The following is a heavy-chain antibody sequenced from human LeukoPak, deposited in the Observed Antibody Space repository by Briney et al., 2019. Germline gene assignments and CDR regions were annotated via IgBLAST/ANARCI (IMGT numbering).Heavy chain of an antibody. Sequence: GGSLRLSCAASGFTFSSYWMSWVRQAPGKGLEWVANIKQDGSEKYYVDSVKGRFTISRDNAKNSLYLQMNSLRAEDTAVYYCARDQGSGWSDTDDAFDIWGQGTMVTVSS. V-gene: IGHV3-7*01. CDR1: GFTFSSYW. CDR3: ARDQGSGWSDTDDAFDI. D-gene: IGHD6-19*01. CDR2: IKQDGSEK. J-gene: IGHJ3*02.